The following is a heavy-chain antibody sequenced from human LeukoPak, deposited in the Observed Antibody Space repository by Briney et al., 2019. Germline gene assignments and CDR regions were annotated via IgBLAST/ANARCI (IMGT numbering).Heavy chain of an antibody. D-gene: IGHD6-19*01. CDR3: ANGGSGWSFLDY. CDR1: GFTFSSYG. V-gene: IGHV3-30*02. J-gene: IGHJ4*02. Sequence: PGGSLRLSCEASGFTFSSYGMHWARQAPGKGLEWVAFIRYDGSNKYYADSVKGRFTISRDNSKNTLYLQMNSLRAEDTAVYYCANGGSGWSFLDYWGQGTLVTVSS. CDR2: IRYDGSNK.